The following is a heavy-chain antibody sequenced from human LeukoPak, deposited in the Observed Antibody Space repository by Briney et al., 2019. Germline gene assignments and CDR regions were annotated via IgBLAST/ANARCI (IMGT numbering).Heavy chain of an antibody. V-gene: IGHV3-21*01. CDR1: GFPFSRYG. Sequence: GGSLTLSCAASGFPFSRYGMTCVRQAPGKGLEWVSSISSSSTYIYYAVAATCRFTISRDNAKNSLYLQMNSLRAEDTAMYFCARDSSSWYNWFDPWGQGSLASVSS. D-gene: IGHD6-13*01. CDR2: ISSSSTYI. J-gene: IGHJ5*02. CDR3: ARDSSSWYNWFDP.